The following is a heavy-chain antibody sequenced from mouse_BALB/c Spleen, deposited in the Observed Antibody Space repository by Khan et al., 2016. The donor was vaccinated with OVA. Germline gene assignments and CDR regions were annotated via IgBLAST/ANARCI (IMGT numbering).Heavy chain of an antibody. CDR1: GFNIKDTY. Sequence: IQLVQSGAELVKPGASVKLSCTASGFNIKDTYLHWVKQRPEQGLEWIGRIAPANGNTQYDPKFQGKATLTSDTSSNTSYLQLNSLTSEDTAVXYCARAYYGPRDFGNWGEGTTVTVSS. CDR2: IAPANGNT. J-gene: IGHJ1*01. CDR3: ARAYYGPRDFGN. V-gene: IGHV14-3*02. D-gene: IGHD2-10*01.